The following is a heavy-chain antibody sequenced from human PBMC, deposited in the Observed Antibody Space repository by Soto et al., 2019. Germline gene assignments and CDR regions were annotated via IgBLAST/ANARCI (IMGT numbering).Heavy chain of an antibody. CDR2: ISYDGSNK. J-gene: IGHJ6*02. D-gene: IGHD3-9*01. CDR3: AKDAGAVLRYFDWLLSGSSNYGMDV. V-gene: IGHV3-30*18. Sequence: SCAASGFTFSSYGMHWVRQAPGKGLEWVAVISYDGSNKYYADSVKGRFTISRDNSKNTLYLQMNSLRAEDTAVYYCAKDAGAVLRYFDWLLSGSSNYGMDVWGQGTTVTVSS. CDR1: GFTFSSYG.